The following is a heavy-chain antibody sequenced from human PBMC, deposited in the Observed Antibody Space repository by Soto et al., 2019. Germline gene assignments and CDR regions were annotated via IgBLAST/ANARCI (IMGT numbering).Heavy chain of an antibody. V-gene: IGHV1-3*01. CDR1: GYTFTSSA. D-gene: IGHD3-10*01. J-gene: IGHJ4*02. CDR3: ARDVHYGSGSYYFDY. CDR2: INAGNGNT. Sequence: GASVKVSCKASGYTFTSSAMHWVRKAPGQRLEWMGWINAGNGNTKYSQKFQGRVTITRDTSASTAYMELSSLRSEDTAVYYCARDVHYGSGSYYFDYWGQGTLVTVSS.